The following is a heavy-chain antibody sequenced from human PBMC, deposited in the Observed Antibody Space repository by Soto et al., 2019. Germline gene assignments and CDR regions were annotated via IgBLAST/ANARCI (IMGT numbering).Heavy chain of an antibody. J-gene: IGHJ4*02. V-gene: IGHV3-23*01. CDR2: ITGSGDTT. D-gene: IGHD6-25*01. CDR3: VTYIAATLHALQY. Sequence: EVQLLESGGGLVQPGGSLRLSCAASGFTFTSYAMSWVRQAPGKGLEWVSTITGSGDTTYYADSVKGRFTISRDNSKNTLFLQMNGLRAEDTAVYYCVTYIAATLHALQYWGQGTVVTVSS. CDR1: GFTFTSYA.